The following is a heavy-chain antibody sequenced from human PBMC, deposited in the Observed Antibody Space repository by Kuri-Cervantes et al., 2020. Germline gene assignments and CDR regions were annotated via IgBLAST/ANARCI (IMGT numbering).Heavy chain of an antibody. CDR1: GYSFTSYW. D-gene: IGHD5-18*01. Sequence: GESLKISCKCSGYSFTSYWIGWVRQMPGKGLEWMGIIYPSDSEIRYSPSFQGQVTISVDKSINTAYLQWSSLKASDTAMYYCARSDTAMITGFDSWGQGTLVTVSS. J-gene: IGHJ4*02. CDR2: IYPSDSEI. V-gene: IGHV5-51*01. CDR3: ARSDTAMITGFDS.